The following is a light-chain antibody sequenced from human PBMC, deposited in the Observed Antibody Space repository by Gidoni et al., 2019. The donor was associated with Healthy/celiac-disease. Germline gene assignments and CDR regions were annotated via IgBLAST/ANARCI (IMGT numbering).Light chain of an antibody. CDR3: QQYNSYWT. CDR1: QSISSW. V-gene: IGKV1-5*03. Sequence: DIQMTQSPSTLSASVGDRVTITCRASQSISSWLTWYQQKPGKAPKLLIYKASSLESGVPSRFSGSGSGTEFTLTISSLQPDDFATYYCQQYNSYWTFXPXTKVEIK. J-gene: IGKJ1*01. CDR2: KAS.